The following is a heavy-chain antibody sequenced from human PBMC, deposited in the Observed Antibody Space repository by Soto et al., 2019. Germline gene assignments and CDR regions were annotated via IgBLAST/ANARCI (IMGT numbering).Heavy chain of an antibody. D-gene: IGHD3-3*01. CDR2: ISSSGTTI. J-gene: IGHJ5*02. CDR1: GFTFSKYE. Sequence: MRLSCAASGFTFSKYEMNWVRQAPGKGLEWVSYISSSGTTIYYADSVKGRFTISRDNAKNSLYLQMNSLRAEDTAVYYCARVRIFGVPGWFDPWGQGTLVTVSS. CDR3: ARVRIFGVPGWFDP. V-gene: IGHV3-48*03.